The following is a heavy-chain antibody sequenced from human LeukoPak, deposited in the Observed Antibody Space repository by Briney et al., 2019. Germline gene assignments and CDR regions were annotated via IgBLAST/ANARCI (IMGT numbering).Heavy chain of an antibody. CDR1: GFTVSSNY. CDR3: ARGYSSSWYSYYYYYMDV. D-gene: IGHD6-13*01. Sequence: GGSLRLSCAASGFTVSSNYMSWVRQAPGKGLEWVSVIYSGGSTYYADSVKGRFTISRDNSKNTLYLQMNSLRAEDTAVYYCARGYSSSWYSYYYYYMDVWGKGTTVTVSS. V-gene: IGHV3-66*01. J-gene: IGHJ6*03. CDR2: IYSGGST.